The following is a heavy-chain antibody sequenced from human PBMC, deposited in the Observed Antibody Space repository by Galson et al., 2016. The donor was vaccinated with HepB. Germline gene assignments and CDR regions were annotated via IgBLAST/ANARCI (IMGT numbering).Heavy chain of an antibody. D-gene: IGHD3-16*01. CDR3: VREGGRGGGSP. J-gene: IGHJ5*02. CDR1: GFTLSGYW. V-gene: IGHV3-74*01. CDR2: INSDGSII. Sequence: SLRLSCVASGFTLSGYWMHWVRHAPGKGLVWVSRINSDGSIINYADSVKGRFTISRENAKNSLYLQMNSLRAEDTAVYYCVREGGRGGGSPWGQGALVTVSS.